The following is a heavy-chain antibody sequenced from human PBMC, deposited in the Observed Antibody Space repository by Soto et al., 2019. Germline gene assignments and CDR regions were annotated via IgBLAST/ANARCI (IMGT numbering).Heavy chain of an antibody. Sequence: PSETLSLTCTVSGGSISSGGYYWSWIRQHPGKDQEWIGHISYSGSTFYNSFLKSLVTISVDTSRIQFSLIVNSVTAADTAVYYCARGVLHWGQGTLVT. CDR2: ISYSGST. V-gene: IGHV4-31*01. J-gene: IGHJ4*01. CDR3: ARGVLH. CDR1: GGSISSGGYY.